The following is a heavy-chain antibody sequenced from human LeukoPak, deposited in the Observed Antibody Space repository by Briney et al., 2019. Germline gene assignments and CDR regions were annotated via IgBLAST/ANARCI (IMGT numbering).Heavy chain of an antibody. Sequence: GGSPRLSCAASGFTFSSYAMSWVRQAPGKGLEWVSSISGSGGSTYYADSVKGRFTISRDNSKNTLYLQMNSLRAEDTAVYYCAKGGGSSSGYYCYYYMDVWGKGTTVTVSS. CDR3: AKGGGSSSGYYCYYYMDV. V-gene: IGHV3-23*01. J-gene: IGHJ6*03. CDR2: ISGSGGST. CDR1: GFTFSSYA. D-gene: IGHD6-6*01.